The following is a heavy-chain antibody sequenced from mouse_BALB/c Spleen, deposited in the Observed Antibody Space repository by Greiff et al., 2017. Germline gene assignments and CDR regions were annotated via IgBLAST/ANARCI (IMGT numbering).Heavy chain of an antibody. CDR2: IDTSDSYT. V-gene: IGHV1-69*01. CDR1: GYTFTDYW. Sequence: QVQLQQPGAELVMPGASVKMSCKASGYTFTDYWMHWAKQRPGQGLEWIGAIDTSDSYTSYNQKFKGKATLTVDESSSTAYMQLSSLTSEDSAVYYCARGDGSSFAYWGQGTLVTVSA. D-gene: IGHD1-1*01. CDR3: ARGDGSSFAY. J-gene: IGHJ3*01.